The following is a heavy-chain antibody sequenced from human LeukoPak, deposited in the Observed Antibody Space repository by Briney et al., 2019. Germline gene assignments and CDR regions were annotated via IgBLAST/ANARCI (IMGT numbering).Heavy chain of an antibody. Sequence: GGSLRLSCAASGFIFSDHYMDWVRQAPGKGLEWLGRIKRETDGGTIDYAAPVKGRFTISRDDSRNTLYLQMDSLKIEDTAVYYCTTDRYYDNSELQFQHWGQGTLVTVSS. V-gene: IGHV3-15*01. CDR2: IKRETDGGTI. CDR1: GFIFSDHY. D-gene: IGHD3-22*01. J-gene: IGHJ1*01. CDR3: TTDRYYDNSELQFQH.